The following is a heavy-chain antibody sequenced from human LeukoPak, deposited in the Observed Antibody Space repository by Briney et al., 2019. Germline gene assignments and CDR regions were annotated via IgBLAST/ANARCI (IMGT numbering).Heavy chain of an antibody. D-gene: IGHD3-22*01. CDR1: GGSISGYS. J-gene: IGHJ4*02. Sequence: SETLSLTCTVSGGSISGYSWSWIRQPPGKGLEWIGYIYYSGGTSYNPSLKSRLSISVDTSKNQFSLKLNSVTAADPAVYYCARSSLYDSAGYYFDFWGQGALVTVSS. V-gene: IGHV4-59*08. CDR3: ARSSLYDSAGYYFDF. CDR2: IYYSGGT.